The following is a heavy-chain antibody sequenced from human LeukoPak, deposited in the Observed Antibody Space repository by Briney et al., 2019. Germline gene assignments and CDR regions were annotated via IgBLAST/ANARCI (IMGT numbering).Heavy chain of an antibody. V-gene: IGHV1-2*02. CDR3: ARXSGTTSFGNYWFDS. CDR1: GYTFTAYY. J-gene: IGHJ5*01. D-gene: IGHD3-10*01. Sequence: ASVKVSCKASGYTFTAYYIHWVRXXXGQGLEWMGWINPNSGATNHAQNFQARVAMTRDTSISTAYMELSSLRSDDTAVYYCARXSGTTSFGNYWFDSWGRGTLVTVSS. CDR2: INPNSGAT.